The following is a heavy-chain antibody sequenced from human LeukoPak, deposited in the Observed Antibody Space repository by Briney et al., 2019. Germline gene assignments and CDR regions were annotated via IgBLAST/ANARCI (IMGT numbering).Heavy chain of an antibody. CDR3: ARDSTVIHYYYMDV. D-gene: IGHD4-17*01. Sequence: GGSLRLSCAASGFTFSSYSMNWVRQAPGKGLEWVSYISSSSSTIYYADSVKGRFTISRDNAKNSLYLQMNSLRAEDTAVYYCARDSTVIHYYYMDVWGKGTTVTVSS. J-gene: IGHJ6*03. CDR1: GFTFSSYS. CDR2: ISSSSSTI. V-gene: IGHV3-48*01.